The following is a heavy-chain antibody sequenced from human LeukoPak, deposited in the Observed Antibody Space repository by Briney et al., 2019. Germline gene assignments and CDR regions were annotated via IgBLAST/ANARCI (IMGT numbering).Heavy chain of an antibody. D-gene: IGHD1-26*01. J-gene: IGHJ3*02. CDR2: IKQDGSEK. CDR1: GFTFSSYW. CDR3: SRARFGSFRGIDI. Sequence: PGGSLRLSCAASGFTFSSYWRSWVRQAPGKGLEWVANIKQDGSEKYYVDSVKGRFTISRDNAKNSLYLQMNSLRAEDTAVYYCSRARFGSFRGIDIWGQGTMVTVSS. V-gene: IGHV3-7*01.